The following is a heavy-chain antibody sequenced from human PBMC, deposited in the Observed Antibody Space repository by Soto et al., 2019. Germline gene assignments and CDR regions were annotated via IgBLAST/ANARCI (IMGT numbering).Heavy chain of an antibody. CDR2: IYYSGST. V-gene: IGHV4-31*03. CDR3: ARDADYGGSRGGMDV. D-gene: IGHD4-17*01. CDR1: GGSVNNANYF. J-gene: IGHJ6*02. Sequence: QVRLEESGPGLVKPSETLSLICCVSGGSVNNANYFWNWIRHHPENGLEWIGYIYYSGSTRYNPLFEPRPTISIDPSKNQFSRMRNSVTVADTAVYFCARDADYGGSRGGMDVWGRGTTVTVSS.